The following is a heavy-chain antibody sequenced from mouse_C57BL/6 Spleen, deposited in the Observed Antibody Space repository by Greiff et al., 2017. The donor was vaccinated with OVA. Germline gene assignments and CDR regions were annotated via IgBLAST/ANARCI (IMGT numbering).Heavy chain of an antibody. Sequence: VQLQQSGAELVKPGASVKISCKASGYAFSSYWMNWVKQRPGKGLEWIGQIYPGDGDTNYNGKFKGKATLTADKSSSTAYMQLSSLTSEDSAVYFCARGQVSPGAMDYWGQGTSVTVSS. V-gene: IGHV1-80*01. J-gene: IGHJ4*01. D-gene: IGHD6-1*01. CDR1: GYAFSSYW. CDR3: ARGQVSPGAMDY. CDR2: IYPGDGDT.